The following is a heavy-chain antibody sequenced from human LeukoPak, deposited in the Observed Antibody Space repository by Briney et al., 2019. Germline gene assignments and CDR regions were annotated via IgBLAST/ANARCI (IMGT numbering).Heavy chain of an antibody. D-gene: IGHD6-19*01. Sequence: PGGSLRLSCAASGFTFSSYAMSWVRQAPGKGLEWVSAISGSGGSTYYADSVKGRFTITRDNSKNSLYLQMNSLRAEDTAVYYCARDSYKPRIAVAGSFDYWGQGTLVTVSS. CDR1: GFTFSSYA. V-gene: IGHV3-23*01. J-gene: IGHJ4*02. CDR2: ISGSGGST. CDR3: ARDSYKPRIAVAGSFDY.